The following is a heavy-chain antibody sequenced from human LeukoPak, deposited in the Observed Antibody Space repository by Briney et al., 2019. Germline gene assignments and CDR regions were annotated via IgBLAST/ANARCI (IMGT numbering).Heavy chain of an antibody. J-gene: IGHJ4*02. Sequence: GGSLRLSCAASGFTFSSYAMSWVRQAPGKGLEWVSAISGSGGSTYYADSVKGRFTISRDNPKNTLYLQMNSLRAEDTAVYYCAVSTVVTKFDYWGQGTLVTASS. CDR1: GFTFSSYA. V-gene: IGHV3-23*01. CDR2: ISGSGGST. CDR3: AVSTVVTKFDY. D-gene: IGHD4-23*01.